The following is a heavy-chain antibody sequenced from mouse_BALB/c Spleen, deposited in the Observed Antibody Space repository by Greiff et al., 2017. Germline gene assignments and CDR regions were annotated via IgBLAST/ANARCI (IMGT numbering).Heavy chain of an antibody. CDR1: GFTFSSYY. V-gene: IGHV5-6-2*01. J-gene: IGHJ3*01. D-gene: IGHD2-14*01. Sequence: EVQLVESGGGLVKLGGSLKLSCAASGFTFSSYYMSWVRQTPEKRLELVAAINSNGGSTYYPDTVKGRFTISRDNAKNTLYLQMSSLKSEDTALYYCARRGYEAPFAYWGQGTLVTVSA. CDR3: ARRGYEAPFAY. CDR2: INSNGGST.